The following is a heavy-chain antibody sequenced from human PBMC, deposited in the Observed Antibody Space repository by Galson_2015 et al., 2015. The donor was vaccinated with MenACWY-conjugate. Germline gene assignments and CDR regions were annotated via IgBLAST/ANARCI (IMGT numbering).Heavy chain of an antibody. V-gene: IGHV4-4*02. CDR1: GGSISSSNW. CDR3: ARPRPVYARNWFDP. D-gene: IGHD2-8*01. J-gene: IGHJ5*02. CDR2: IYHSGST. Sequence: ETLSLTCAVSGGSISSSNWWSWVRQPPGKGLEWIGEIYHSGSTNYNPSLKSRVTISVDKSKNQFSLKLSSVTAADTAVYYCARPRPVYARNWFDPWGQGTLVTVSS.